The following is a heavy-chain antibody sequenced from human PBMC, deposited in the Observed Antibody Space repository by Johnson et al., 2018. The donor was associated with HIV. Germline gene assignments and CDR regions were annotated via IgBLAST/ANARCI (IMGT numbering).Heavy chain of an antibody. CDR1: GFTFSSYA. D-gene: IGHD3-22*01. CDR2: ISGSGGST. Sequence: VQLVESGGGLVQPGGSLRLSCAASGFTFSSYAMSWVRQAPGKGLEWVSAISGSGGSTYYADSVKGRFTISRDHSKNSLYLQMNSLRAEDTAVYYCARDWGPRLGYYDSSGYYWAFDVWGQGTMVTVSS. CDR3: ARDWGPRLGYYDSSGYYWAFDV. J-gene: IGHJ3*01. V-gene: IGHV3-23*04.